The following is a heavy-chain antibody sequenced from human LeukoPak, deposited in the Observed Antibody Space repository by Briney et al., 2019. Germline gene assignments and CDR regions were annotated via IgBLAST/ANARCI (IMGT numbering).Heavy chain of an antibody. CDR3: AKVFDSSGWYWFDP. V-gene: IGHV3-23*01. CDR1: GSTFSSYV. Sequence: GGSLRLSCAASGSTFSSYVMSWVRQAPGKGLEWVSSISGSGSTYYADSVKGRFTISRDNSKNTLYLQMNSLRAEDTAVYHCAKVFDSSGWYWFDPWGQGTLVTVSS. J-gene: IGHJ5*02. CDR2: ISGSGST. D-gene: IGHD6-19*01.